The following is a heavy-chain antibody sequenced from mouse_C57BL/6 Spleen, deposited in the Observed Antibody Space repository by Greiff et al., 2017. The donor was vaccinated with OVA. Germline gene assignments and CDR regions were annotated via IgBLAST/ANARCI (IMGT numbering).Heavy chain of an antibody. CDR1: GFTFSSYG. CDR3: AREYSNYGYYAMDY. Sequence: EVKLMESGGDLVKPGGSLKLSCAASGFTFSSYGMSWVRQTPDKRLEWVATISSGGSYTYYPDSVKGRFTISRDNAKNTLYLQMSSLKSEDTAMYYCAREYSNYGYYAMDYWGQGTSVTVSS. V-gene: IGHV5-6*01. J-gene: IGHJ4*01. D-gene: IGHD2-5*01. CDR2: ISSGGSYT.